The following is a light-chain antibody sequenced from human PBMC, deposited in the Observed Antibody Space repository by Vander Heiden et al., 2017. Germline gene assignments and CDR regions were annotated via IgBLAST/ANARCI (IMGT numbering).Light chain of an antibody. V-gene: IGKV1-8*01. Sequence: TGDRVTITCRASQGISSYLAWYQQKPGKAPKLLIYAASTLQSGVPSRFSGSGSGTDFTLTISCLQSEDFATYYCQQYYSYPMYTFGQGTKLEVK. CDR2: AAS. CDR1: QGISSY. J-gene: IGKJ2*01. CDR3: QQYYSYPMYT.